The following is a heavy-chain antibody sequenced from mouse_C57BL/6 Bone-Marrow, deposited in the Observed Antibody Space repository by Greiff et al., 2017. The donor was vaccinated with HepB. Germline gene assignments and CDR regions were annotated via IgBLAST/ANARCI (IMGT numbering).Heavy chain of an antibody. J-gene: IGHJ4*01. CDR2: IWSGGST. D-gene: IGHD1-1*01. CDR3: ARMGIHTVVGDYYAMDY. Sequence: QVQLKQSGPGLVQPSQSLSITCTVSGFSLTSYGVHWVRQSPGKGLEWLGVIWSGGSTDYNAAFISRLSISKDNSKSQVFFKMNSLQADDTAIYYCARMGIHTVVGDYYAMDYWGQGTSVTVSS. V-gene: IGHV2-2*01. CDR1: GFSLTSYG.